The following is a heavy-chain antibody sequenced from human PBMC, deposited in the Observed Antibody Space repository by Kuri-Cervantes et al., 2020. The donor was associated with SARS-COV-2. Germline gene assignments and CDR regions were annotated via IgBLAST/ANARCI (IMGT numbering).Heavy chain of an antibody. CDR1: GFTFTSSA. J-gene: IGHJ6*02. V-gene: IGHV1-58*01. Sequence: SVKVSCKASGFTFTSSAVQWVRQARGQRLEWIGWIVVGSGNTNYAQKFQERVTITRDMSTSTAYMELSSLRSEDTAVYYCARDYYDSSGYYQGLYYYYGMDVWGQGTTVTVSS. CDR2: IVVGSGNT. D-gene: IGHD3-22*01. CDR3: ARDYYDSSGYYQGLYYYYGMDV.